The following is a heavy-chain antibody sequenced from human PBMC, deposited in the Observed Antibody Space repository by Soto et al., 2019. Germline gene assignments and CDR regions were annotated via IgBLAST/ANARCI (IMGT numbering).Heavy chain of an antibody. D-gene: IGHD1-1*01. CDR2: ISSSSSYI. Sequence: GGSLRLSCAASRFTFSIHSMNWVRQAPGKGLEWVSSISSSSSYIYYADSVKGRFTISRDNAKNSLYLQMNSLRAEDTAVYYCARDLSNPTTRSWGQGTLVTVSS. J-gene: IGHJ5*02. V-gene: IGHV3-21*01. CDR3: ARDLSNPTTRS. CDR1: RFTFSIHS.